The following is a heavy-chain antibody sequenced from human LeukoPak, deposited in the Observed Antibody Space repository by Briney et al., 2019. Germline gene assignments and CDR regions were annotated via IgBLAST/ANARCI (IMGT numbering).Heavy chain of an antibody. D-gene: IGHD6-13*01. CDR2: FSGSRGST. CDR1: GFTFSGSA. V-gene: IGHV3-23*01. Sequence: GGSLRLSCAASGFTFSGSAMSWVRQAPGKGLEWVSGFSGSRGSTYYADSVKGRFTISRDNSKNTLYLQMNSLRAEDTAVYYCAKGSSSWYTQIEYWGQGTLVTVSS. CDR3: AKGSSSWYTQIEY. J-gene: IGHJ4*02.